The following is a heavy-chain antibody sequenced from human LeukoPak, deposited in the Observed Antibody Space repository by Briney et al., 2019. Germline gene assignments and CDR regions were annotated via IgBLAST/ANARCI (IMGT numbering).Heavy chain of an antibody. V-gene: IGHV3-30*02. CDR1: GCTFSSYG. D-gene: IGHD3-3*01. CDR3: ARNYDFLDY. J-gene: IGHJ4*02. Sequence: GSLSRSFAASGCTFSSYGMHWGRQAPGKGVGGVACIQYDGSNKYYGDSVKGRFTISIDNSKHTLYLQMNSLRAEDTAVYYCARNYDFLDYWGQGTLVTVSS. CDR2: IQYDGSNK.